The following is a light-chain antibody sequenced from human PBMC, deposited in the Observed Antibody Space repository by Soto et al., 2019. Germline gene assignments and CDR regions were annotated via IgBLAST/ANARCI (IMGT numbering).Light chain of an antibody. V-gene: IGKV1D-12*01. J-gene: IGKJ4*01. CDR2: DAS. CDR1: QAITYW. CDR3: QQAHSFPLT. Sequence: DIQMTQSPSSVSASVGDRVTITCRASQAITYWLAWYQQTPGKAPKVLIYDASSLQGGVPSRFSGSGSGTDFTLTISSLQPEDSATYYCQQAHSFPLTFGGGTKVEIK.